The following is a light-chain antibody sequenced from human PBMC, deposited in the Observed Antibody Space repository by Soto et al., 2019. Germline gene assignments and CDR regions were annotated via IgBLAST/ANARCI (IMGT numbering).Light chain of an antibody. J-gene: IGKJ3*01. CDR3: QQYGSSPRMLT. CDR1: QSVSSSY. CDR2: GAS. V-gene: IGKV3-20*01. Sequence: EIVLTQSPGTLSLSPGERATLSCRASQSVSSSYLAWYQQKPGQAPRLLIYGASSRATGIPDRFSGSGSGTDFTLTISRLEPEDFAVYYCQQYGSSPRMLTFGPGTKVDIK.